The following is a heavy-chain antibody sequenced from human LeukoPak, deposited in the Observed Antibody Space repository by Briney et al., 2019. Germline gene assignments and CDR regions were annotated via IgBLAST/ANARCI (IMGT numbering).Heavy chain of an antibody. V-gene: IGHV4-39*07. D-gene: IGHD2-2*01. Sequence: SETLSLTCTVSDGSISSATYYWGWIRQPPNKGRDWIGSFFYTGSTYYSPSLKSRVTISVDTSKNQFSLKLSSVTAADTAVYYCARTDPAYYYYYMDVWGKGTTVTVSS. CDR1: DGSISSATYY. J-gene: IGHJ6*03. CDR3: ARTDPAYYYYYMDV. CDR2: FFYTGST.